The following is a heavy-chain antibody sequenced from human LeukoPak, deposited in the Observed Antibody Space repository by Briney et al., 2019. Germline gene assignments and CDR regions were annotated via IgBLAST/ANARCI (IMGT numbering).Heavy chain of an antibody. V-gene: IGHV1-2*04. J-gene: IGHJ4*02. CDR1: GYTFTGYY. CDR3: ARVLRYFDWPDY. CDR2: INPNSGGT. D-gene: IGHD3-9*01. Sequence: ASVKGSCKASGYTFTGYYMHWVRQAPGQGLEWMGWINPNSGGTNYAQKFQGWVTMTRDTSISTAYMELSRLRSDDTAVYYCARVLRYFDWPDYWGQGTLVTVSS.